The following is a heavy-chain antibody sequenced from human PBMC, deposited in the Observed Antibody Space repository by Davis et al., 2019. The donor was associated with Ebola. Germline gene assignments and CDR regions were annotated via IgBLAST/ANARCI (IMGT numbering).Heavy chain of an antibody. CDR2: ISVNNGNT. Sequence: AASVKVSCKASGYIFTNHGITWVRQAPGQGLEWMGWISVNNGNTNYARKFLGRVTMTTDTSTSTAYMELTSLKSDDTAVYYCARGGESLLHYYYYGMDVWGQGTTVTVSS. V-gene: IGHV1-18*01. J-gene: IGHJ6*02. CDR1: GYIFTNHG. CDR3: ARGGESLLHYYYYGMDV.